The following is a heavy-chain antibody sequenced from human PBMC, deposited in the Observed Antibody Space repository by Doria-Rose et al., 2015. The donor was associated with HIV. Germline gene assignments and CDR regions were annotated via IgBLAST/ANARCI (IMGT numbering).Heavy chain of an antibody. CDR1: GVSLSSPGMG. J-gene: IGHJ4*02. CDR2: TFSDDDR. CDR3: ARIKSSRWYHKYYFDF. Sequence: QESGPVLVKPTETLTLTCTVSGVSLSSPGMGVSWIRQPPGEALEWLAHTFSDDDRSYKTSLKSRPTISRGTSKSQVVLTMTDMDPVDTATYYCARIKSSRWYHKYYFDFWGQGTLVIVSA. D-gene: IGHD6-13*01. V-gene: IGHV2-26*01.